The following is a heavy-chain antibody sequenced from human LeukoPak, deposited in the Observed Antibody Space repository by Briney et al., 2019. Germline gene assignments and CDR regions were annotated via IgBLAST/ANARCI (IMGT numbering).Heavy chain of an antibody. CDR1: GFSFSSNS. D-gene: IGHD3-10*01. V-gene: IGHV3-21*01. CDR2: ISSGSSYI. Sequence: GGSLRLSCAASGFSFSSNSMNWVRQAPGKGLEWVSSISSGSSYIYYADSVKGRFTISRDNAKNSLYLQMYSLRAEDTAVYYCARESYGSGSYTLYYWGQGTLVTVSS. CDR3: ARESYGSGSYTLYY. J-gene: IGHJ4*02.